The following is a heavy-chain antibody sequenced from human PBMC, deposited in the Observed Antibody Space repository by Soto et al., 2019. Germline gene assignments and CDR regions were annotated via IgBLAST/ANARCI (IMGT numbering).Heavy chain of an antibody. CDR1: GFTFSSYA. V-gene: IGHV3-30-3*01. J-gene: IGHJ6*02. CDR3: ARGPYYDFWSGYMDV. Sequence: LRLSCAASGFTFSSYAMHWVRQAPGKGLEWVAVISYDGSNKYYADSVKGRFTISRDNSKNTLYLQMNSLRAEDTAVYYCARGPYYDFWSGYMDVWGQGTTVTVSS. D-gene: IGHD3-3*01. CDR2: ISYDGSNK.